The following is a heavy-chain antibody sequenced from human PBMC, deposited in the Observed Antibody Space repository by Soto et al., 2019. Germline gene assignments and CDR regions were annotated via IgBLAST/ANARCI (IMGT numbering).Heavy chain of an antibody. Sequence: GGSLRLSCAASGFSFSSFAMNWVRQAPGKGLEWVSIISGSADSTFYADYVKGRFTISRDNSKSTLYLQINSLRAEDTAVYYCAKTRGAMIYAISVYGMDVWGQGTTVTVSS. D-gene: IGHD2-8*01. V-gene: IGHV3-23*01. CDR1: GFSFSSFA. CDR3: AKTRGAMIYAISVYGMDV. J-gene: IGHJ6*02. CDR2: ISGSADST.